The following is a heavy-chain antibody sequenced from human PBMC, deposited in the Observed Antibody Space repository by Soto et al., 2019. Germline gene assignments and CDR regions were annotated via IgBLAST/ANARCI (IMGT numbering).Heavy chain of an antibody. J-gene: IGHJ4*02. D-gene: IGHD3-22*01. CDR2: YIPIFGTV. CDR3: ARDPSGYSYFDF. V-gene: IGHV1-69*01. CDR1: GGTFRTAA. Sequence: QVQLAQSGAEVKIPGSSVKVSCTSSGGTFRTAAVTWVRKAPGQGLEWVGGYIPIFGTVLYPQKFQDRVTITADESATTAYMELRNLTSEDTAIYYCARDPSGYSYFDFWGQGTLISVSS.